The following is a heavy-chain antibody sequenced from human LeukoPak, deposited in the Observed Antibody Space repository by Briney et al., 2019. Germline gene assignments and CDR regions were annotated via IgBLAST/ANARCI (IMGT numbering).Heavy chain of an antibody. CDR1: GFMFSNNW. J-gene: IGHJ5*02. D-gene: IGHD1-1*01. CDR3: VININWSSGS. Sequence: GVLRLSCGASGFMFSNNWMSWVRQAPGKGLEWMANIKPDGSNEYYADSVKGRFTISRDNAKNSLYLHTNSLRVEDTAIYYCVININWSSGSWGQGDVVIVSS. V-gene: IGHV3-7*01. CDR2: IKPDGSNE.